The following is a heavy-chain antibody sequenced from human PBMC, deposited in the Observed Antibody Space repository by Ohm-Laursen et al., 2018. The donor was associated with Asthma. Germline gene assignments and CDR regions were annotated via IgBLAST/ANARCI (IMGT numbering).Heavy chain of an antibody. CDR3: AKLLYGDQDYYYYGMDV. D-gene: IGHD4-17*01. CDR1: GYSFSLYS. V-gene: IGHV3-21*01. Sequence: SLRLSCTASGYSFSLYSIHWIRQAPGKGLQWVASISTASTFIYYADSVRGRFTTSRDNAKNLVYLQMNSLRAEDTAVYYCAKLLYGDQDYYYYGMDVWGQGTTVTVSS. CDR2: ISTASTFI. J-gene: IGHJ6*02.